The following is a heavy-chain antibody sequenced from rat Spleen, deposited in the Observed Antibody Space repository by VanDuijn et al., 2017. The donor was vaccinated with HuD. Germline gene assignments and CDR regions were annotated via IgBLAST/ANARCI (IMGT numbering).Heavy chain of an antibody. CDR3: ARRHYGYTDYFDY. CDR2: ISYGDSSGHSNT. D-gene: IGHD1-9*01. V-gene: IGHV5-29*01. Sequence: EVQLVESDGGLVQPGRSMKVSCAASGFTFSDYAMAWVRTAPRKGRAWVATISYGDSSGHSNTYYRDSVKGRFTISRDNALGTLYLQMDSLRSEDTATYYCARRHYGYTDYFDYWGQGVMVTVSS. CDR1: GFTFSDYA. J-gene: IGHJ2*01.